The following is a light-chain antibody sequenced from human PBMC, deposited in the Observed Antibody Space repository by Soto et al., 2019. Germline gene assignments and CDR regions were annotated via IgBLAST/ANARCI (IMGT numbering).Light chain of an antibody. CDR1: SSDVGGYNY. CDR3: FSFTSTNTHV. CDR2: EVD. V-gene: IGLV2-8*01. Sequence: QSVLTQPPSASGSPGQSVTISCTGTSSDVGGYNYVSWYQHHPGKAPKLIIYEVDERPSGVPDRFSGSKSGNTASLTISGLQAEDEADYYCFSFTSTNTHVFGSGTKV. J-gene: IGLJ1*01.